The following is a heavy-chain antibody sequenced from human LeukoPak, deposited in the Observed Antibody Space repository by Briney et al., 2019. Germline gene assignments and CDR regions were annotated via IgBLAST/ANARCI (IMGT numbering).Heavy chain of an antibody. D-gene: IGHD4-23*01. CDR2: ISYDGDNK. J-gene: IGHJ4*02. CDR1: GFTFSTYG. CDR3: AGRRYGGNYFDY. Sequence: GRSLRLSRAASGFTFSTYGMHWVRQAPGKGLEWVAVISYDGDNKYSADSVKGRFTISRDNSKNTLYLQMNSLRAEDTAVYFCAGRRYGGNYFDYWGQGALVTVSS. V-gene: IGHV3-30*03.